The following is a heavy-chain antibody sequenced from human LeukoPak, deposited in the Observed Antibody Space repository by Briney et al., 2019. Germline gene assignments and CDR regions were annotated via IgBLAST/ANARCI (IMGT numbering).Heavy chain of an antibody. CDR1: GFTFSSYD. CDR3: TRGLYGSGSYYYYYYYYMDV. Sequence: GALRLSCAASGFTFSSYDMTWVRQAPGRGLEWVGFIRIKAYGGTTEYAASVKGRFTISRDDSKSIAYLQMNSLKTEDTAVYYCTRGLYGSGSYYYYYYYYMDVWGKGTTVTISS. V-gene: IGHV3-49*04. J-gene: IGHJ6*03. D-gene: IGHD3-10*01. CDR2: IRIKAYGGTT.